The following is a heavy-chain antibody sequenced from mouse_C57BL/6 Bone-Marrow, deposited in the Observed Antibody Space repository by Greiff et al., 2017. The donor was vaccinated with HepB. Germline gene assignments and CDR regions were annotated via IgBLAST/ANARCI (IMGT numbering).Heavy chain of an antibody. D-gene: IGHD1-1*01. CDR2: ISSGGSYT. V-gene: IGHV5-6*01. CDR3: ARPHYYGSSYVGYYFDY. CDR1: GFTFSSYG. J-gene: IGHJ2*01. Sequence: EVQRVESGGDLVKPGGSLKLSCAASGFTFSSYGMSWVRQTPDKRLEWVATISSGGSYTYYPDSVKGRFTISRDNAKNTLYLQMSSLKSEDTAIYYCARPHYYGSSYVGYYFDYWGQGTTLTVSS.